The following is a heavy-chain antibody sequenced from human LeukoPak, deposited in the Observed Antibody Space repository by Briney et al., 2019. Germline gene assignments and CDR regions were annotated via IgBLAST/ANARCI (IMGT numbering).Heavy chain of an antibody. CDR3: AKGSYDSSGYYWPGDAFDI. J-gene: IGHJ3*02. D-gene: IGHD3-22*01. CDR2: IRYDANIK. Sequence: GGSLRLSCAASGFTFSNYGMHWVRQAPGKGLEWVAFIRYDANIKYYADSVKGRFTISRDNSKNSLYLQMNSLRAEDTAVYYCAKGSYDSSGYYWPGDAFDIWGQGTMVTVSS. V-gene: IGHV3-30*02. CDR1: GFTFSNYG.